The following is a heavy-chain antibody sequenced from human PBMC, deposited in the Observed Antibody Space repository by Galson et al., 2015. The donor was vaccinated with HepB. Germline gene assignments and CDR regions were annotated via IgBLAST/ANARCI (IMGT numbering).Heavy chain of an antibody. CDR2: ISGSGGST. D-gene: IGHD3-10*01. CDR1: GFTFSSYA. CDR3: AKDRDKLGESSPSDY. J-gene: IGHJ4*02. Sequence: LRLSCAASGFTFSSYAMSWVRQAPGKGLEWVSAISGSGGSTYYADSVKGRFTISRDNSKNTLYLQMNSLRAEDTAVYYCAKDRDKLGESSPSDYWGQGTLVTVSS. V-gene: IGHV3-23*01.